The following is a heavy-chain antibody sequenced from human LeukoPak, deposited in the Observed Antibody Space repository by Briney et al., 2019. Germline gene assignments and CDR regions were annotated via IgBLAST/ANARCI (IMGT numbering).Heavy chain of an antibody. Sequence: SETLSLTCTLSGGPISNYYWSWIRQPPGKGLEWIGYIFYSGSTNYNPSLKSRVTISVDTSKNQFSLKLSSVTAADTAVYYCARVSQWPAFDSWGQGTLVTVSS. V-gene: IGHV4-59*01. D-gene: IGHD6-19*01. CDR1: GGPISNYY. CDR2: IFYSGST. CDR3: ARVSQWPAFDS. J-gene: IGHJ4*02.